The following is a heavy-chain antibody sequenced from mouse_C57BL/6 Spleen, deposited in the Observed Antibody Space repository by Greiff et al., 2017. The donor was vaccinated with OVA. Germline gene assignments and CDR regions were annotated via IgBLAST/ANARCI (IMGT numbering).Heavy chain of an antibody. V-gene: IGHV1-64*01. J-gene: IGHJ4*01. CDR3: ARRIDRADDYAMDY. CDR2: IHPNSGST. CDR1: GYTFTSYW. Sequence: VQLQQPGAELVKPGASVKLSCKASGYTFTSYWMHWVKQRPGQGLEWIGMIHPNSGSTNYNETFKSKATLTVDKSSSTAYMQLSSLTSEDSAVYYGARRIDRADDYAMDYWGQGTSVTVSS.